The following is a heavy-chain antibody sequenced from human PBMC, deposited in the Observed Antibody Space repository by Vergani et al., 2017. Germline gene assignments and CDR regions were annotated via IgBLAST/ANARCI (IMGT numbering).Heavy chain of an antibody. CDR3: ARAPYDYVWGSPATFDI. D-gene: IGHD3-16*01. CDR2: IFSSGST. V-gene: IGHV4-39*01. J-gene: IGHJ3*02. CDR1: GGSISSSNYY. Sequence: QVQLQESGPGLVKPSETLSLTCTVSGGSISSSNYYWGWIRQPPGKGLGWIGSIFSSGSTYYNPSLKSRVTVSVDTSKNQFSLKLSSVSAADTALFYCARAPYDYVWGSPATFDIWGRGTMVTVSS.